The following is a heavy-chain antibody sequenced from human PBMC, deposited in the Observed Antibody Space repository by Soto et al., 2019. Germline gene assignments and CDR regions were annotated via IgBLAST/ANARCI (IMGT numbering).Heavy chain of an antibody. D-gene: IGHD1-1*01. J-gene: IGHJ4*02. CDR1: GYTFSDYY. CDR3: AREPATAKPEGVDF. V-gene: IGHV1-2*02. CDR2: INPNSGGT. Sequence: ASVKVSCKASGYTFSDYYIHWVRQAPGQGLEWMGWINPNSGGTKYAPKFQGGVTMTRDASITTAYMELSRLRSGDTAVYYCAREPATAKPEGVDFWGQGTLVTVSS.